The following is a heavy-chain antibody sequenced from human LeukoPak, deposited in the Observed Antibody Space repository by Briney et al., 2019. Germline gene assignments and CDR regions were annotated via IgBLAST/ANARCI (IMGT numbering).Heavy chain of an antibody. CDR3: ARASSGYYLFDY. V-gene: IGHV4-31*03. D-gene: IGHD3-22*01. CDR2: IYYSGST. Sequence: SETLSLTCTVSGGSISSGGYYWSWIRQHPGKGLEWIGYIYYSGSTYYNPSLKSRVTISVDTSKNQFSLKLSSVTAADTAVYHCARASSGYYLFDYWGQGTLVTVSS. CDR1: GGSISSGGYY. J-gene: IGHJ4*02.